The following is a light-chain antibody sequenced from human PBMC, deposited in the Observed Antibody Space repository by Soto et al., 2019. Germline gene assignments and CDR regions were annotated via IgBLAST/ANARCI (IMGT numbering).Light chain of an antibody. CDR3: QQCGNWPLT. CDR1: QGISNY. Sequence: ILTQSPATLSLSLGERATLSCRASQGISNYLAWYQQKPGQAPRLLIYDASNRATGIPARFSGSGSGRDFTLTISSLEPEDCAVYYCQQCGNWPLTFGGGTKVEIK. CDR2: DAS. V-gene: IGKV3-11*02. J-gene: IGKJ4*01.